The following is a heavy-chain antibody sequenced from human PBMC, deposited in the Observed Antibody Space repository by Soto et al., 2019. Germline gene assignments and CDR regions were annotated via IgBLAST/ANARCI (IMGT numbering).Heavy chain of an antibody. CDR1: GYTFTSYG. J-gene: IGHJ6*02. V-gene: IGHV1-18*01. CDR2: ISAYNGNT. CDR3: ARDRGGSGEYYYYYGMDV. Sequence: QVQLVQSGAELKKPGASVKVSCKASGYTFTSYGISWVRQAPGQGREWMGWISAYNGNTNYAQKLQGRVTMTTDTSTRTAYMELRSLRSDATAVYYCARDRGGSGEYYYYYGMDVWGQGTTVTVSS. D-gene: IGHD6-19*01.